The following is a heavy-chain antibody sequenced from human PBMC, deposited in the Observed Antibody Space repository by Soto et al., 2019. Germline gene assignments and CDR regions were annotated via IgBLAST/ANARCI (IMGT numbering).Heavy chain of an antibody. CDR2: IFSSGST. D-gene: IGHD4-17*01. V-gene: IGHV4-59*12. CDR3: ASGLVTTLHY. J-gene: IGHJ4*02. Sequence: SETLSLTCTVSGGSISNYYWSWIRQPPGKGLQWIGYIFSSGSTNYNPSLKSRVTISVNTSKNQFSLNLNSVTAADTAVYYCASGLVTTLHYWGQGTLVTVSS. CDR1: GGSISNYY.